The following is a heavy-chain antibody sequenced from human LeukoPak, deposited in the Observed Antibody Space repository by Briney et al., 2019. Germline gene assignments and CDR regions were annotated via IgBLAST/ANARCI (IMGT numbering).Heavy chain of an antibody. J-gene: IGHJ4*02. CDR3: ARDQRSSGYHQFDY. CDR2: ISSSGSTK. Sequence: GGSLRLSCAASGFTFSSYEMNWVRQAPGKGLEWVSYISSSGSTKYYADSVKGRFTISRDNAKNSMYLQMNSLRAEDTAVYYCARDQRSSGYHQFDYWGQGTLVTVSS. D-gene: IGHD3-22*01. CDR1: GFTFSSYE. V-gene: IGHV3-48*03.